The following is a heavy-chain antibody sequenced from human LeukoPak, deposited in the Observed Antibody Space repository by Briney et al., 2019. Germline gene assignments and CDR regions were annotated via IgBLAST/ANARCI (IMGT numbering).Heavy chain of an antibody. CDR2: IDYSGST. CDR1: DGSISSYY. Sequence: PSETLSLTCTVSDGSISSYYWSWIRQPPGKGREWIGCIDYSGSTKYNPSRKRRVTISVDTSKNQVSLKVSSVTAWGTAVYSCARGAELPDYWGQGTLVTASP. J-gene: IGHJ4*02. V-gene: IGHV4-59*01. D-gene: IGHD2-15*01. CDR3: ARGAELPDY.